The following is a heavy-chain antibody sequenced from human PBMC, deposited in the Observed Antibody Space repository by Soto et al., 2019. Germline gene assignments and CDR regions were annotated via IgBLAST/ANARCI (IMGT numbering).Heavy chain of an antibody. Sequence: EVQLVESGGGLVQPGGSLRLSCAASEFTFSGYWMHWVRQAPGKGLEWVANINEDGTENYYVDSVKGRFAISRDNAKNSLYLHMNSLRAEDTAVYYRARDLLRVCSFDIWGQGTLVTVSS. D-gene: IGHD3-16*01. V-gene: IGHV3-7*01. J-gene: IGHJ3*02. CDR1: EFTFSGYW. CDR2: INEDGTEN. CDR3: ARDLLRVCSFDI.